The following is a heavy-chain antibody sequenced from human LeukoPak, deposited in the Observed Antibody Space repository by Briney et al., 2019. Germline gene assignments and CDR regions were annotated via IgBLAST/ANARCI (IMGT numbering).Heavy chain of an antibody. CDR3: ARLFEAEVGPGTWWFDP. V-gene: IGHV4-38-2*02. CDR1: GYSISSGYY. J-gene: IGHJ5*02. D-gene: IGHD2-21*01. CDR2: ISHSGST. Sequence: SETLSLTCTVSGYSISSGYYWGWIRQPPGKGLEWIGGISHSGSTYYNPSLKSRVTISVDTSKNQFSLKLSSVTAADTAVYYCARLFEAEVGPGTWWFDPWGQGTLVTVSS.